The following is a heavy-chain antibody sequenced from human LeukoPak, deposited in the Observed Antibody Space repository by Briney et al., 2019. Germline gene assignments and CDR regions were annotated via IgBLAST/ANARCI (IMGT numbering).Heavy chain of an antibody. D-gene: IGHD6-13*01. CDR3: ARDRAAAGHYAEYFQH. J-gene: IGHJ1*01. Sequence: ASVKVSCKASGYTFTSCGISWVRQAPGQGLEWMGWISAYNGNTNYAQKLQGRVTMTTDTSTSTAYMELRSLRSDDTAVYYCARDRAAAGHYAEYFQHWGQGTLVTVSS. V-gene: IGHV1-18*01. CDR2: ISAYNGNT. CDR1: GYTFTSCG.